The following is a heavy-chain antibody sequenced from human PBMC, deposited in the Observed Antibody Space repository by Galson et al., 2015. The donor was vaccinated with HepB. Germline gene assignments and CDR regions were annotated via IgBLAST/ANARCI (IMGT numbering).Heavy chain of an antibody. CDR1: GFTFTSYS. D-gene: IGHD3/OR15-3a*01. CDR2: ISYDGNIK. CDR3: CISRRTGPRGRHLDY. Sequence: SLRLSCAASGFTFTSYSMHWVRQAPGKGLDWVAVISYDGNIKYYADSVQGRFTISRDTSKDTLYLQMNSLRTEDTAVYYCCISRRTGPRGRHLDYWGQGTLVTVPS. J-gene: IGHJ4*02. V-gene: IGHV3-30-3*01.